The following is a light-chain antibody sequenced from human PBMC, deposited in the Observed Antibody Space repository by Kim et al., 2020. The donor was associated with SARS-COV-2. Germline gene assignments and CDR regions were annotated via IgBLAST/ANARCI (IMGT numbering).Light chain of an antibody. V-gene: IGKV3-20*01. Sequence: EIVLTQSPGTLSLSPGERATLSCRASQSVSSSYLAWYQQKPGQAPRLLIYGASSRATGIPDRFSGSGSGTDFTLTISRLEPEDFTVYYCQKYGSSLTWTYGKGTKVDIK. J-gene: IGKJ1*01. CDR2: GAS. CDR3: QKYGSSLTWT. CDR1: QSVSSSY.